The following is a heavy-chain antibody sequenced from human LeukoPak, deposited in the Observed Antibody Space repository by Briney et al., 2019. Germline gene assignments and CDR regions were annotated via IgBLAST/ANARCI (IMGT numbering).Heavy chain of an antibody. CDR1: GGSISSYY. D-gene: IGHD3-22*01. Sequence: SETLSLTCTVSGGSISSYYWSWIRQPPGKGPEWIGYIYYTGSTNYNPSLKSRVAFSVDTSKNQFSLKLSSVTAADAAVYYCARGVYYYDTTGYYDHYFDYWGQGSLVTVSS. CDR3: ARGVYYYDTTGYYDHYFDY. CDR2: IYYTGST. J-gene: IGHJ4*02. V-gene: IGHV4-59*01.